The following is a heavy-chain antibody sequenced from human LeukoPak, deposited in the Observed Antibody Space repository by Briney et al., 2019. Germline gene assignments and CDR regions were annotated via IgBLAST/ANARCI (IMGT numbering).Heavy chain of an antibody. CDR1: GFTFSSYA. CDR2: IVGDGYKA. CDR3: AKDIVFLFGDP. Sequence: GGSLRLSCAASGFTFSSYAVNCARQVPGKGLEWVATIVGDGYKAYYADSVKGRFVISRDNSQNTLYLQMNSLRAEDTSIYYCAKDIVFLFGDPRGQGALVTVSS. J-gene: IGHJ5*02. V-gene: IGHV3-23*01. D-gene: IGHD2-15*01.